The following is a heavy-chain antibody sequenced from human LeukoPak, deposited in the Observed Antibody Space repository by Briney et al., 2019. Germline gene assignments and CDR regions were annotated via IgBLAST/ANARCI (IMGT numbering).Heavy chain of an antibody. CDR3: AKDWAGYYAYFDY. Sequence: GGSLRLSCAASGFTFSSYGMHWVRQAPGKGLEWVAVISHDGSNKYYADSVKGRFTISRDNSKNTLYLQMNSLRAEDTAVYYCAKDWAGYYAYFDYWGQGTLVTVSS. CDR2: ISHDGSNK. V-gene: IGHV3-30*18. D-gene: IGHD3/OR15-3a*01. CDR1: GFTFSSYG. J-gene: IGHJ4*02.